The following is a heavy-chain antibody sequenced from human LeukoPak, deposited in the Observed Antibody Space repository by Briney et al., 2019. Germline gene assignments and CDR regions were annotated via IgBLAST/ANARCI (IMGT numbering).Heavy chain of an antibody. CDR3: ARDLPYGDAFDY. Sequence: SETLSLTCTVSGGSISSYYWSWIRQPPGKGLEWIGYIYYSGSTNYNPSLKSRVTISVDTSKNQFSLKLSSVTAAGTAVYYCARDLPYGDAFDYWGQGTLVTVSS. J-gene: IGHJ4*02. V-gene: IGHV4-59*12. CDR1: GGSISSYY. D-gene: IGHD4-17*01. CDR2: IYYSGST.